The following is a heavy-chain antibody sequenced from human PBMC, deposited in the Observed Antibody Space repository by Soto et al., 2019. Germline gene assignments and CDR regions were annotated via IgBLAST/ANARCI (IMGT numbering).Heavy chain of an antibody. CDR3: AREGAAAGTSHYYYYMDV. Sequence: GGSLRLSCAASGFTVSSNYMSWVRQAPGKGLEWVSVIYSGGSTYYADSVKGRFTISRHNSKNTLYLQMNSLRAEDTAVYYCAREGAAAGTSHYYYYMDVWGKGTTVTVSS. J-gene: IGHJ6*03. V-gene: IGHV3-53*04. CDR2: IYSGGST. CDR1: GFTVSSNY. D-gene: IGHD6-13*01.